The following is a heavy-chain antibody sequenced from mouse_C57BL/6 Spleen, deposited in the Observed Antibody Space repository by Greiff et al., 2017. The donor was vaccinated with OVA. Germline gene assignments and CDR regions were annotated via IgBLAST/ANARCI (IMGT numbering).Heavy chain of an antibody. CDR2: IYPGDGDT. CDR1: GYAFSSYW. D-gene: IGHD1-1*01. CDR3: ARRGIYYYGSSYDY. V-gene: IGHV1-80*01. Sequence: QVQLKESGAELVKPGASVKISCKASGYAFSSYWMNWVKQRPGKGLEWIGQIYPGDGDTNYNGKFKGKATLTADKSSSTAYMQLSSLTSEDSAVYFCARRGIYYYGSSYDYWGQGTTLTVSS. J-gene: IGHJ2*01.